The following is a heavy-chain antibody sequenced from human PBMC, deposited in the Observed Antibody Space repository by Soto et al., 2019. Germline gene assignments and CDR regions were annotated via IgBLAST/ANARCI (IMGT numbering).Heavy chain of an antibody. CDR1: GFTFSNAW. D-gene: IGHD5-12*01. CDR3: TTSGYAEVYYYYYGMDV. J-gene: IGHJ6*02. CDR2: IKSKTDGGTT. Sequence: GGSLRLSCAASGFTFSNAWMSWVRQAPGKGLEWVGRIKSKTDGGTTDYAAPVKGRFTISRDDSKNTLYLQMNSLKTEDTAVYYCTTSGYAEVYYYYYGMDVWGQGTTVTVSS. V-gene: IGHV3-15*01.